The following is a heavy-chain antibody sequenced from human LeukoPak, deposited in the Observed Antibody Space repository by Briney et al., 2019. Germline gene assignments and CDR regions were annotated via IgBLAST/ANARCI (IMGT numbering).Heavy chain of an antibody. D-gene: IGHD6-13*01. CDR2: ISSSGSTI. Sequence: KSGGSLRLSCAASGFTFSDYYMSWIRQATGKGLVWVSYISSSGSTIYYADSVKGRFTISRDNAKNSLYLQMNSLRAEDTAVYYCARGGSSGYSSSWYSTPRFDYWGQGTLVTGSS. CDR1: GFTFSDYY. CDR3: ARGGSSGYSSSWYSTPRFDY. V-gene: IGHV3-11*01. J-gene: IGHJ4*02.